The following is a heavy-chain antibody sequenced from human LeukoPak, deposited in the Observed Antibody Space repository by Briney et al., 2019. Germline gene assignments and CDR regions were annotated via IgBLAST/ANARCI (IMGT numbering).Heavy chain of an antibody. V-gene: IGHV3-53*01. Sequence: GGSLRHSCAASGFTVSSNYMNWVRQAPGKGLERVSVIYRGGSTYYADSVKGRFTSSRDTSKNTVYLQMNSLRAEDTAVYYCARGGARQQLFENYFDYWGQGTLVTVSS. CDR2: IYRGGST. D-gene: IGHD6-13*01. CDR1: GFTVSSNY. CDR3: ARGGARQQLFENYFDY. J-gene: IGHJ4*02.